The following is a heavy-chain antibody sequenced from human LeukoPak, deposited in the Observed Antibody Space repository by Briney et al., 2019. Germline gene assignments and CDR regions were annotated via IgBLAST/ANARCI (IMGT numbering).Heavy chain of an antibody. CDR3: ARQYGDNSGSLDH. CDR1: GYTFFTYG. V-gene: IGHV1-18*01. CDR2: NSTYNGNT. Sequence: ASVEVSCKASGYTFFTYGVTWVRQAPGQGLEWMGWNSTYNGNTIAQKFQGRVTLTTDTSTSTAYMELRSLKSDDTAVYYCARQYGDNSGSLDHWGQGTPVTVSS. J-gene: IGHJ4*02. D-gene: IGHD4-23*01.